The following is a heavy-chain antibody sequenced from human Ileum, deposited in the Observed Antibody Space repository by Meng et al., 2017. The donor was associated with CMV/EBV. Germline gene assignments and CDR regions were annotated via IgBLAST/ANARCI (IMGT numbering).Heavy chain of an antibody. J-gene: IGHJ4*02. Sequence: ASVKVSCKASGYTFTSHDINWVRQVAGQGLEWVGAINPNSGNTDHAQKLQGRVTLTRNISVKTVYMELTDLRSDDAAIYYCTRGDYWGQGTLVTVSS. CDR1: GYTFTSHD. CDR2: INPNSGNT. CDR3: TRGDY. V-gene: IGHV1-8*02.